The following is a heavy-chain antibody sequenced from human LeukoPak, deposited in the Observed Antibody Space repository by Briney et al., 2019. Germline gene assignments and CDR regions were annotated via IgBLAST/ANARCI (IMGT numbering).Heavy chain of an antibody. Sequence: PSETLSLTCTVSGGSISGHYWNWIRQSPEKGLEWIGYIYDSGTANYNPSLKSRVAISIGTSKNQFSLSLNSLTAADTAIYFCARKNFYPYWYFDVWGRGTLVTVSS. V-gene: IGHV4-59*08. CDR3: ARKNFYPYWYFDV. CDR2: IYDSGTA. CDR1: GGSISGHY. J-gene: IGHJ2*01. D-gene: IGHD3-3*01.